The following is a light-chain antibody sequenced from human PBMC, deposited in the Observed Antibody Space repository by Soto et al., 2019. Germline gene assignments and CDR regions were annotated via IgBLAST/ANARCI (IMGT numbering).Light chain of an antibody. Sequence: IQMTQSPSSVSASVGDRVTITCRASRDISTWLAWYQQKPGKAPELLIYAASTLQSGVPSRFSGSGSGTDFTLTISSLQPEDFATYYCQQLHDYPITFGQGTRLEIK. CDR1: RDISTW. V-gene: IGKV1-12*01. J-gene: IGKJ5*01. CDR2: AAS. CDR3: QQLHDYPIT.